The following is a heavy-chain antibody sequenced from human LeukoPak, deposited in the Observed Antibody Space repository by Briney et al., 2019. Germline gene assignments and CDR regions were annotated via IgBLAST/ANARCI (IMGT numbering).Heavy chain of an antibody. J-gene: IGHJ4*02. Sequence: ETLSLTCAVSAYSISSGYRWGWVRQAPGKGLEWVSVISGSGYSTYYADSVKGRFTISRDNSKNTLYLQTNSLRAEDTAVYYCAKDYGDYAYYFHYWGQGTLVTVSS. CDR1: AYSISSGYR. D-gene: IGHD4-17*01. CDR3: AKDYGDYAYYFHY. V-gene: IGHV3-23*01. CDR2: ISGSGYST.